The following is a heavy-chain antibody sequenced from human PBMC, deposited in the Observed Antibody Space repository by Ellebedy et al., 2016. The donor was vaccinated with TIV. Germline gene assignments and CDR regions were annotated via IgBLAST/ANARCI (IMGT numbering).Heavy chain of an antibody. V-gene: IGHV4-39*02. J-gene: IGHJ2*01. CDR3: ARTQLFYTTYDWYFDL. D-gene: IGHD2/OR15-2a*01. CDR1: GASISSSRYY. CDR2: IYYSTNT. Sequence: MPSEPLSLTCTVSGASISSSRYYWGCIRQPPGKGLEWIGSIYYSTNTFYNPSLMSRVTISVDPSKNNFTLNLSSVTAAYTAVYYCARTQLFYTTYDWYFDLWGRGTLVTVSS.